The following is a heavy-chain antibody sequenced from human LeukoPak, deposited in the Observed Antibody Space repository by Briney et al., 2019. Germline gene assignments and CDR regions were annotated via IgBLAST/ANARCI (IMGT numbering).Heavy chain of an antibody. J-gene: IGHJ3*02. D-gene: IGHD3-9*01. CDR2: ISWNSGSI. CDR1: GFTFDDYA. V-gene: IGHV3-9*01. Sequence: QAGRSLRLSCAASGFTFDDYAMHWVRQAPGKGLEWVSGISWNSGSIGYADSVKGRFTISRDNAKNSLYLQMNSLRAEGTALYYCAKDIGGELGLTGYYRGLGAFDIWGQGTMVTVSS. CDR3: AKDIGGELGLTGYYRGLGAFDI.